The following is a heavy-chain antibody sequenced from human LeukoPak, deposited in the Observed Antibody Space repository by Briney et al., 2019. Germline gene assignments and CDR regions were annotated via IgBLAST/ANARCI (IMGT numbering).Heavy chain of an antibody. CDR1: GYTFTSYY. V-gene: IGHV1-46*01. Sequence: ASVKVSCKASGYTFTSYYMHWVRQAPGQGLEWMGIINPSGGSTSYAQKFQGRVTMTRDMSTSTVYMELSSLRSEDTAVYYCAKPRGTASSGYYQLWPFDYWGQGTLVTVSS. D-gene: IGHD3-22*01. CDR2: INPSGGST. CDR3: AKPRGTASSGYYQLWPFDY. J-gene: IGHJ4*02.